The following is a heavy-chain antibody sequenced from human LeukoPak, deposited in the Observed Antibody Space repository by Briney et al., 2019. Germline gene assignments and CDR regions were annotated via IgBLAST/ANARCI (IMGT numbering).Heavy chain of an antibody. J-gene: IGHJ4*02. V-gene: IGHV4-39*07. D-gene: IGHD6-19*01. CDR2: IYYSGTT. CDR1: GGSISSSSYY. CDR3: ARGGEIYSSGLDY. Sequence: SETLSPTCTVSGGSISSSSYYWGWIRQPPGKGLEWIGSIYYSGTTYYNPSLKSRVTISVDTSKNQFSLKLSSVTAAYTAVYYCARGGEIYSSGLDYWGQGTLVTVSS.